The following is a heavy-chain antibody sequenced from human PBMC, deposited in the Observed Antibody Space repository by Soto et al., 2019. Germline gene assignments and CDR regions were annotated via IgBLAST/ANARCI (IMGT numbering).Heavy chain of an antibody. D-gene: IGHD1-26*01. CDR3: ARGSTKKNLFDY. V-gene: IGHV4-59*01. CDR1: GGSISSYY. Sequence: SETLSLTCSVSGGSISSYYWSWIRQPPGKGLEWIGYIYYSGSTNFNPSLKSRVTISVDTSKNQFALKLSSVTAADTAVYYFARGSTKKNLFDYWGQGTLVTVSS. CDR2: IYYSGST. J-gene: IGHJ5*01.